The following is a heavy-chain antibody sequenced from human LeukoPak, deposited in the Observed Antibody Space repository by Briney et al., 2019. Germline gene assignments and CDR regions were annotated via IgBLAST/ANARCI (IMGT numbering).Heavy chain of an antibody. V-gene: IGHV4-39*07. Sequence: SETLSLTCTVSGGSISSSSYYWGWIRQPPGKGLEWIGSIYYSGSTYYNPSLKSRVTISVDTSKNQFSLKLSSVTAADTAVYYCARFRYCSGGSCYSGDAFDIWGQGTMVTVSS. CDR2: IYYSGST. CDR1: GGSISSSSYY. J-gene: IGHJ3*02. D-gene: IGHD2-15*01. CDR3: ARFRYCSGGSCYSGDAFDI.